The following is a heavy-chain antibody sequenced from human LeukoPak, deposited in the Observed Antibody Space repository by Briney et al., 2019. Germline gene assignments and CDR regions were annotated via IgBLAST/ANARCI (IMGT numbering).Heavy chain of an antibody. CDR2: INHSGST. CDR3: ARGRRYSSSWSLYRSNWFDP. J-gene: IGHJ5*02. Sequence: SETLSLTCAVYGGSFSGYYWSWTRRPPGKGLEWIGEINHSGSTNYNPSLKSRVTISVDTSKNQFSLKLSSVTAADTAVYYWARGRRYSSSWSLYRSNWFDPWGQGTLVTVSS. V-gene: IGHV4-34*01. CDR1: GGSFSGYY. D-gene: IGHD6-13*01.